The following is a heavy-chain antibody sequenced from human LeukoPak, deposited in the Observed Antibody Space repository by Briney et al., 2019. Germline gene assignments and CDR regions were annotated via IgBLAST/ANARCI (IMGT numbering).Heavy chain of an antibody. D-gene: IGHD1-26*01. Sequence: SETLSLTCTVSGYSISSGYYCGWIRQPPGKGLEWIGSIYHSGSTSYNPSLKSRVTISVDASKNLFSLKLSSVTAADTAVYYCARKRDGSHFDLWGRGSLVTVSS. V-gene: IGHV4-38-2*02. CDR3: ARKRDGSHFDL. CDR2: IYHSGST. CDR1: GYSISSGYY. J-gene: IGHJ2*01.